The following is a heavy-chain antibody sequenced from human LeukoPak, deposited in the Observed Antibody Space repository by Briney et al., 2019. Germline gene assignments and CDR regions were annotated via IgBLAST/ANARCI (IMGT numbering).Heavy chain of an antibody. CDR3: ARGLEWLTRRHTWFDP. Sequence: ASVKVSCKSSSYTFTNYAFTWVRQAPGQGLEWMGWISAYNGNTNYAQKLQGRVTMTTDTSTSTAYMELRSLRSDDTAVYYCARGLEWLTRRHTWFDPWGQGTLVTVSS. CDR2: ISAYNGNT. D-gene: IGHD3-3*01. CDR1: SYTFTNYA. J-gene: IGHJ5*02. V-gene: IGHV1-18*01.